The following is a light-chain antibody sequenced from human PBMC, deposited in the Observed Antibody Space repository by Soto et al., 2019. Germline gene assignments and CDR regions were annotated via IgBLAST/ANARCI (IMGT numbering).Light chain of an antibody. Sequence: EIVLTQSPATLSLSPGERATLSCRASQSVSSYLAWYQQKPGQAPRLLIYDASNRAPGIPARFSGSGSGTDFTLPISSLEPEDFAVYYCQQRSNWPPTFGQGTKLEIK. J-gene: IGKJ2*01. CDR2: DAS. CDR3: QQRSNWPPT. CDR1: QSVSSY. V-gene: IGKV3-11*01.